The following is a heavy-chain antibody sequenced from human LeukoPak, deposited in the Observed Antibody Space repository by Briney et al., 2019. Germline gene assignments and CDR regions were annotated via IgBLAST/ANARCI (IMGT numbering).Heavy chain of an antibody. CDR2: ISAYNGNT. D-gene: IGHD3-10*01. J-gene: IGHJ4*02. CDR3: AREAQAGSYSLYYFDY. CDR1: GYTFTSYG. Sequence: ASVKVSCKASGYTFTSYGICWVRQAPGQGLEWMGWISAYNGNTNYAQKLQGRVTMTTDTSTSTAYMELRSLRSDDTAVYYCAREAQAGSYSLYYFDYWGQGTLVTVSS. V-gene: IGHV1-18*01.